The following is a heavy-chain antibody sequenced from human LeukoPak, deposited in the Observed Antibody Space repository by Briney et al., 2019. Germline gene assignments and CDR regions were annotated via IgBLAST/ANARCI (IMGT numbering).Heavy chain of an antibody. CDR2: ISGSSSSI. Sequence: GGSLRLSCVASGFTFTTYYMHWVRQAPGKGLEWVSFISGSSSSIYYADSVQGRFTISRDNAKNSLYLQMNSLRAEDTAVYYCTRHRTVAYFDCWGKGTLVTVSS. CDR3: TRHRTVAYFDC. J-gene: IGHJ4*02. V-gene: IGHV3-21*01. D-gene: IGHD2-15*01. CDR1: GFTFTTYY.